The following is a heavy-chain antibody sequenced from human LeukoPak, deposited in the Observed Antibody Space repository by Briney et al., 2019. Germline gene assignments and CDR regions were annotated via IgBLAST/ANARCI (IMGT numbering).Heavy chain of an antibody. Sequence: SVKVSCKASGGTFSSYAISWVRQAPGHGLEWMGRIIPIFGTANYAQKFQGRVTITADESTSTAYMELSSLRSEDTAVYYCARTIVVVTAMENEYYFDYWGQGTLVTVSS. D-gene: IGHD2-21*02. V-gene: IGHV1-69*13. CDR2: IIPIFGTA. CDR1: GGTFSSYA. CDR3: ARTIVVVTAMENEYYFDY. J-gene: IGHJ4*02.